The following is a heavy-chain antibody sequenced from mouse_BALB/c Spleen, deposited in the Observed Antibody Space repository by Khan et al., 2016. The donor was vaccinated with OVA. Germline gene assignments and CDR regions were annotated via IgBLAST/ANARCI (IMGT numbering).Heavy chain of an antibody. CDR1: GFSLTNYG. CDR3: ARQPYYHYNIMDY. V-gene: IGHV2-6-1*01. Sequence: QVRLQQSGPGLVAPSQSLSITCTISGFSLTNYGIHWVRQPPGKGLEWLVVIWSDGSTTYNSALKSRLTISKDNSKSQVFLKTNSLQTDDTAMYFCARQPYYHYNIMDYWGQGTSVTVSS. D-gene: IGHD2-10*01. CDR2: IWSDGST. J-gene: IGHJ4*01.